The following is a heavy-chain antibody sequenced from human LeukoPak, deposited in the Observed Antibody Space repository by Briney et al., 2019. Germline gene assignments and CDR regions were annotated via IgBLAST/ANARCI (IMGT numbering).Heavy chain of an antibody. J-gene: IGHJ3*02. D-gene: IGHD3-3*01. CDR1: GGTFSSYT. CDR3: ARELITIFGVVIILDAFDI. CDR2: IIPTLGIA. V-gene: IGHV1-69*04. Sequence: SVKVSCKASGGTFSSYTISWVRQAPGQGLEWMGRIIPTLGIANYAQKFQGRVTITADKSTSTAYMELSSLRSEDTAVYYCARELITIFGVVIILDAFDIWGQGTMVTVSS.